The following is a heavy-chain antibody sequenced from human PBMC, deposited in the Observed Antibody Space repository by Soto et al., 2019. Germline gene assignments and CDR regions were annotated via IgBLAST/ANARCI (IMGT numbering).Heavy chain of an antibody. CDR1: GYSFTSYW. D-gene: IGHD5-12*01. Sequence: GESLKISCKGSGYSFTSYWIGWVRQMPGKGLEWMGIIYPGDSDTRYSPSFQGQVTISADKSISTAYLQWSSLKASDTAMYYCASNSGYDPTYYYYGMDVWGQGTTVTVSS. J-gene: IGHJ6*02. CDR3: ASNSGYDPTYYYYGMDV. CDR2: IYPGDSDT. V-gene: IGHV5-51*01.